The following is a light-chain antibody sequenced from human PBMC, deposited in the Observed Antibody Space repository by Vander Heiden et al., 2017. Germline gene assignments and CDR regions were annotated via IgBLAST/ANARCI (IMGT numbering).Light chain of an antibody. CDR3: QQYNNWPYT. Sequence: EIVMTQSPATLSVSPGERATLSCRASQSVSSNLTIYGASTRATGIPARFSGSGSGTEFTLTISSLQSEDFEVYYCQQYNNWPYTFGQGTKLEIK. J-gene: IGKJ2*01. CDR2: GAS. V-gene: IGKV3-15*01. CDR1: QSVSSN.